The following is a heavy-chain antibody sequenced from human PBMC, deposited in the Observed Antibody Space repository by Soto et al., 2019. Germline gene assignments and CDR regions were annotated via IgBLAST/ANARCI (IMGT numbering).Heavy chain of an antibody. CDR3: ARGGIPEWELVDY. V-gene: IGHV3-74*01. Sequence: EVQLVESGGGLVQPGGSLRLSCAASGFTFSSYWMHWVRQAPGKGLVWVSRINSDGSSTSYADSVKGRFTISRDNAKNTLYLQMNSLRAEDTAVYYSARGGIPEWELVDYWGQGTLVTVSS. CDR1: GFTFSSYW. J-gene: IGHJ4*02. CDR2: INSDGSST. D-gene: IGHD1-26*01.